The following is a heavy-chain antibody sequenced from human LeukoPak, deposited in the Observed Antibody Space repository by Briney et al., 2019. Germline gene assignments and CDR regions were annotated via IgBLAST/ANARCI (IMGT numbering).Heavy chain of an antibody. CDR1: GFTFSSNW. CDR2: INQDESEK. CDR3: ARGRDLLN. J-gene: IGHJ4*02. V-gene: IGHV3-7*01. D-gene: IGHD2-21*01. Sequence: GGSLRLSCAASGFTFSSNWMSWARQAPGKGLEWAATINQDESEKYYVDSVKGRFTISRDNAKNSLYLQMNSLRADDSGVYYCARGRDLLNWGQGTLVTVSS.